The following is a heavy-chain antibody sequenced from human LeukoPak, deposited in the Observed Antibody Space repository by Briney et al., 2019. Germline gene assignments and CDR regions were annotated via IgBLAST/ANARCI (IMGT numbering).Heavy chain of an antibody. D-gene: IGHD6-13*01. V-gene: IGHV3-21*01. CDR1: GFTFSSYA. J-gene: IGHJ4*02. CDR2: VSTSGSYI. Sequence: PGGSLRLSCAASGFTFSSYAMSWVRQAPGKGLEWVSSVSTSGSYIYYADSVKGRFTISRDNAKNSLYLQMNGLRAEDTAVYYCARAETGYSSSWYFDYWGQGTLVTVSS. CDR3: ARAETGYSSSWYFDY.